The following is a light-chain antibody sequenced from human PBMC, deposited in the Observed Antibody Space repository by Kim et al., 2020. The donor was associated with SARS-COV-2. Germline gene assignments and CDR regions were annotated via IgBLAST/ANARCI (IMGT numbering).Light chain of an antibody. Sequence: EIVLTQSPATLSLSPGERATLSCRASQSVSRYLGWYQQKPGQAPRLLIYDASNRATGTPARFSGSGSGTDFTLTISNLEPEDFTVYYCQQRSDWRLTFGGGTKVEI. CDR1: QSVSRY. CDR3: QQRSDWRLT. CDR2: DAS. V-gene: IGKV3-11*01. J-gene: IGKJ4*01.